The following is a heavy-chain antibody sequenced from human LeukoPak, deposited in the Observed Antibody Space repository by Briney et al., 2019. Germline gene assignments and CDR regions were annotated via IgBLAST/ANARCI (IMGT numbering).Heavy chain of an antibody. V-gene: IGHV3-7*01. J-gene: IGHJ4*02. D-gene: IGHD3/OR15-3a*01. CDR3: ARDDGFSCYSY. CDR2: MNLDGSEK. CDR1: GFTFSSYW. Sequence: GGSLRLSCAASGFTFSSYWMTWVRQAPGKGLEWVANMNLDGSEKYYVDSVKGRFIISRDNAKNSLFLQMNSLIAEDTAVYYCARDDGFSCYSYWGQGTLVIVSS.